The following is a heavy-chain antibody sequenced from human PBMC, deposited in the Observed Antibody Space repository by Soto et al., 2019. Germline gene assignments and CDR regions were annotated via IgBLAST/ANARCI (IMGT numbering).Heavy chain of an antibody. D-gene: IGHD6-19*01. V-gene: IGHV3-30*18. Sequence: QVQVVESGGGVVQPGRSLRLSGAASGFTLSSCGMHWVRQAPGKGLEWVGVITYDGGSEHYADFVKGRFTISRDSSENKGFLQINSLGVEDSAVYYCAKEQSSGDYGVVDFWGQGTVVTVSS. CDR1: GFTLSSCG. J-gene: IGHJ4*02. CDR3: AKEQSSGDYGVVDF. CDR2: ITYDGGSE.